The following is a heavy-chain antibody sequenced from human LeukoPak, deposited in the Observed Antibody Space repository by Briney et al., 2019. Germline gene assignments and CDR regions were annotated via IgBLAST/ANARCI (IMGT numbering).Heavy chain of an antibody. D-gene: IGHD3-10*01. V-gene: IGHV5-51*01. J-gene: IGHJ5*02. CDR3: ARRDYYGSGSYNWFDP. CDR2: IYPGDSDT. Sequence: GESLKISCKGSGYSFTSYWIGWVRQMPGKGLEWMGIIYPGDSDTRYSPSFQGQVTISADESISTAYLQWSSLKASDTAMYYCARRDYYGSGSYNWFDPWGQGTLVTVSS. CDR1: GYSFTSYW.